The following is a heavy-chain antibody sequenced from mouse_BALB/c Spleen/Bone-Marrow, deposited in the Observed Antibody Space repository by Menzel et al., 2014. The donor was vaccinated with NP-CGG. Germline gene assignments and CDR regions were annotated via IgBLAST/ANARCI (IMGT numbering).Heavy chain of an antibody. CDR3: TTLARTNFDY. CDR2: IYPGNSDT. V-gene: IGHV1-5*01. CDR1: GYTFSNYW. D-gene: IGHD3-1*01. Sequence: EVKVVESGTVLARPGAAVKMSCKASGYTFSNYWMHWVKQRPGQGLEWIGTIYPGNSDTTYNQKFKGKAKLTAVTSTSTAYMDLSSLTDEDSAVYYCTTLARTNFDYWGQGTTLTVSS. J-gene: IGHJ2*01.